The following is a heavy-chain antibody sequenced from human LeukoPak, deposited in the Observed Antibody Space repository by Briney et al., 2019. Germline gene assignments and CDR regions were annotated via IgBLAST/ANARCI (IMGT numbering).Heavy chain of an antibody. V-gene: IGHV6-1*01. J-gene: IGHJ4*02. Sequence: SQTLSLTCAISGDSVSSNSVAWNWIRQSLSRGLEWLGRTYYKSKWYNGYAVSVKSRITINPDTSKNQFALQLNSVTPEDTAVYYCARERRDGYNFDYWGQGTLVTVSS. D-gene: IGHD5-24*01. CDR3: ARERRDGYNFDY. CDR1: GDSVSSNSVA. CDR2: TYYKSKWYN.